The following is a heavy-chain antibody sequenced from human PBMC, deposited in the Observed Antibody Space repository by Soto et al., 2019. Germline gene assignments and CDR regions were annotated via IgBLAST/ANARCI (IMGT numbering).Heavy chain of an antibody. CDR1: GYTFTNYG. CDR3: ARGPAGGLRGGVHY. J-gene: IGHJ4*02. Sequence: ASVKLSCKTSGYTFTNYGITWVRQAPGQGLKWMGWISAYNGDTNYAQKFQGRVIMTTDTSTTTAYMELRRLRSDDTDVYYCARGPAGGLRGGVHYWGQGTLVTVSS. V-gene: IGHV1-18*04. D-gene: IGHD2-15*01. CDR2: ISAYNGDT.